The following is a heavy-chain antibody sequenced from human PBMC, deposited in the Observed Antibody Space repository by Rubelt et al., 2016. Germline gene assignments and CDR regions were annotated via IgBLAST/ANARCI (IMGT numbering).Heavy chain of an antibody. D-gene: IGHD3-16*01. CDR2: ISYSGST. J-gene: IGHJ4*02. CDR1: GGSISSSSYY. Sequence: QLQLQESGPGLVKPSETLSLTCTVSGGSISSSSYYWGWIRQPPGKGLEWIGSISYSGSTYYNPSLKCCVTISVETSKNQFSLKRSSVTAADTAVYYCAREWRGGDDYFDYWGQGTLVTVSS. CDR3: AREWRGGDDYFDY. V-gene: IGHV4-39*02.